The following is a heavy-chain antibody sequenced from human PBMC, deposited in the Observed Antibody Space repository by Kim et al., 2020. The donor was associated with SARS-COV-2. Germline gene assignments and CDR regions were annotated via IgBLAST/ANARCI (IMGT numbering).Heavy chain of an antibody. V-gene: IGHV4-39*01. CDR1: GGSLSSSSYY. D-gene: IGHD6-19*01. J-gene: IGHJ6*01. CDR2: AYYIGNT. Sequence: SETLSLTCTVSGGSLSSSSYYWGWIRQPPGKGLEWIGTAYYIGNTYYNPSLKSRVTISVDTSKNQFSLKLGSVTAADTAVYYCASHQRYISGWYVAFYY. CDR3: ASHQRYISGWYVAFYY.